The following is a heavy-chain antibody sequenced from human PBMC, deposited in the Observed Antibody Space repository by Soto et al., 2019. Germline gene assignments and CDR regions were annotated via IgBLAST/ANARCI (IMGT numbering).Heavy chain of an antibody. CDR3: AKNTFFDY. CDR1: GFTFSSYT. J-gene: IGHJ4*02. CDR2: ISGSGGNT. Sequence: GGPLRLSCAASGFTFSSYTMSWVRQAPGKGLEWVAAISGSGGNTYYADSVKGRFTISRDNSKNTLYLQMNSLRAEDTAVYYCAKNTFFDYWGQGTLVTVSS. V-gene: IGHV3-23*01.